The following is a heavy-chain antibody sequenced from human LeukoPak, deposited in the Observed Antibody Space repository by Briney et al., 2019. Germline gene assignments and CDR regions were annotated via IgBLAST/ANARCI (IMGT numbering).Heavy chain of an antibody. J-gene: IGHJ4*02. Sequence: GGSLRLSCAASGFTFSSYSMNWVRQAPGKGLEWVASISSNGSYIYYADSVKGRFTISRDNAKNSLYLQMNSLRAGDTAVYYCARVEDFDYWGQGTLVTVSS. V-gene: IGHV3-21*01. CDR2: ISSNGSYI. CDR3: ARVEDFDY. CDR1: GFTFSSYS.